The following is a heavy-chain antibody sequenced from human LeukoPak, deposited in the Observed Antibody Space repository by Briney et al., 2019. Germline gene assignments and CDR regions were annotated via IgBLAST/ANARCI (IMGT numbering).Heavy chain of an antibody. D-gene: IGHD3-9*01. V-gene: IGHV4-39*01. CDR1: GGPISSSSYS. Sequence: SETLSLTCTVSGGPISSSSYSWGWIRQPPGKGLEWIGSIYYSGSTYYNPSLKSRVTISVDTSKTQFSLKLSSVTAADTAVYYCARQPYYDILTGYSPYNWFDPWGQGTLVTVSS. J-gene: IGHJ5*02. CDR2: IYYSGST. CDR3: ARQPYYDILTGYSPYNWFDP.